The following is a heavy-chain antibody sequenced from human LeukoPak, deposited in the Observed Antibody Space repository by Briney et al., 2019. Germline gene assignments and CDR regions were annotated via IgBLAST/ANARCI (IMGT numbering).Heavy chain of an antibody. CDR1: GFVITGYY. Sequence: ASMKVSCKASGFVITGYYINWVRQAPGQGLEWLGGIDPNNGATKYAQKFQGRVTMTRDTSINTVYMDLNRLTSDDTAVYYCARDFRPYYDFWKPLDCWGQGTLVIVSS. V-gene: IGHV1-2*02. D-gene: IGHD3-3*01. CDR3: ARDFRPYYDFWKPLDC. J-gene: IGHJ4*02. CDR2: IDPNNGAT.